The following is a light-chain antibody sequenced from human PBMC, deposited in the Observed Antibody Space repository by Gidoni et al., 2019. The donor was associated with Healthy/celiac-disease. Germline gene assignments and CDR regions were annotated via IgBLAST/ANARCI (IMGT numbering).Light chain of an antibody. V-gene: IGKV3-20*01. CDR2: GAS. CDR3: QQYGSSRFT. J-gene: IGKJ3*01. Sequence: IVLTQSPGTLSSSPGERATPSCRASQSVSSIYLAWYQKKPGQSPRLLIYGASSRATGITDRCSGSGSGTDFTLTISRVEPEDFAVYYCQQYGSSRFTFGPGTKAEIK. CDR1: QSVSSIY.